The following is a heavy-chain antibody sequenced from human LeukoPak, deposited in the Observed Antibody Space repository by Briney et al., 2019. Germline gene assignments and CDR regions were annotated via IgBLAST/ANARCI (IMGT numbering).Heavy chain of an antibody. J-gene: IGHJ1*01. D-gene: IGHD6-13*01. Sequence: GGSLRLSCAASGFTFDDYAMHWVRQAPGKGLEWVSGISWNSGSIGYADSVKGRFTISRDNAKNSLHLQMNSLRAEDTALYYCAKGQSSSWYTYFQHWGQGTLVTVSS. CDR2: ISWNSGSI. V-gene: IGHV3-9*01. CDR1: GFTFDDYA. CDR3: AKGQSSSWYTYFQH.